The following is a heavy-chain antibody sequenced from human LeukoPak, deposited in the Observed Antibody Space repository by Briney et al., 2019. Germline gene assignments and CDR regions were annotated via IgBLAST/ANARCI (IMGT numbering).Heavy chain of an antibody. CDR1: GGTFSSYA. CDR2: IIPILGIA. V-gene: IGHV1-69*04. J-gene: IGHJ4*02. D-gene: IGHD5-24*01. Sequence: SVKVSCKASGGTFSSYAISWVRQAPGQGLEWMGRIIPILGIANYAQKFQGRVTITADKSTSTAYMELSSLRSEDTAVYYCARETDGYSIFDYWGQGTLVTVSS. CDR3: ARETDGYSIFDY.